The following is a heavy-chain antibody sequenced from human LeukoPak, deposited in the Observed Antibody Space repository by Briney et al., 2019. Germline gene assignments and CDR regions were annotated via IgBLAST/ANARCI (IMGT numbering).Heavy chain of an antibody. CDR2: ISSSGSTI. J-gene: IGHJ4*02. D-gene: IGHD3-22*01. CDR3: ARGPYYDSSGYCLFDY. CDR1: GFTFSSYE. Sequence: PGGSLRLSCAAFGFTFSSYEMNWVRQAPGKGLEWVSYISSSGSTIYYADSVKGRFTISRDNAKNSLYLQMNSLRAEDTAVYYCARGPYYDSSGYCLFDYWGQGTLVTVSS. V-gene: IGHV3-48*03.